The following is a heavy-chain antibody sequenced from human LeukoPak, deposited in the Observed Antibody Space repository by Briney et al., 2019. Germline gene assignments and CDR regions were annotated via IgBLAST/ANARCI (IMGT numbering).Heavy chain of an antibody. D-gene: IGHD3-10*01. J-gene: IGHJ4*02. V-gene: IGHV3-30*18. CDR2: ISYDGSNK. CDR1: GFTLSNNG. CDR3: SKDNRITMARGALDY. Sequence: HPGGSLRLSCAASGFTLSNNGMHWVRQAPGKGLEWAAVISYDGSNKYYADSVKGRFTISRDNSKNTLYLQMNSLRAEDTAVYYCSKDNRITMARGALDYWGQGTLVTVSS.